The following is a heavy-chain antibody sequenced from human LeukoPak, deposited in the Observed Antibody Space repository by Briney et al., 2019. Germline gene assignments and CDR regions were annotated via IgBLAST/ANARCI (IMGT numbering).Heavy chain of an antibody. J-gene: IGHJ6*03. CDR1: GGSFSGYY. D-gene: IGHD6-25*01. CDR3: ARHRPLYSSGLGEPYYYYMDV. V-gene: IGHV4-34*01. CDR2: INHRGDT. Sequence: SETLSLTCAVYGGSFSGYYWNWIRQPPGKGLEWIGQINHRGDTDYNPSLKSRVTISVDTSKNQFSLKLSSVTAADTAVYYCARHRPLYSSGLGEPYYYYMDVWGKGTTVTVSS.